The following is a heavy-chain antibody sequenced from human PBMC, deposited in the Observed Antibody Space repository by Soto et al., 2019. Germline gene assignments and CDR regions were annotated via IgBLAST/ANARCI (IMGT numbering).Heavy chain of an antibody. J-gene: IGHJ6*02. Sequence: AASVKVSCKASGYTFTSYGISWVRQAPGQGLEWMGWISAYNGNTNYAQKLQGRVTMTTDTSTSTAYMELRSLGSDDTAAYYCARDRSRKPCGMDVWGQGTTGTVSS. CDR1: GYTFTSYG. CDR2: ISAYNGNT. V-gene: IGHV1-18*04. CDR3: ARDRSRKPCGMDV.